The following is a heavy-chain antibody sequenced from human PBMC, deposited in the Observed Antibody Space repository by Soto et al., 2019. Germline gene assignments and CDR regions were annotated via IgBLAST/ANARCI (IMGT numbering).Heavy chain of an antibody. V-gene: IGHV1-8*01. D-gene: IGHD2-8*01. Sequence: GPSVKGSCKASGYSLTDNGITWVRQASGQGLEYVGWISPDSGKTDYAQKFQGRVTMTRDTSINTVNMELSSLRSDDTAVYYCARVYGYYYYYMDVWGKGTTVTVSS. CDR3: ARVYGYYYYYMDV. J-gene: IGHJ6*03. CDR2: ISPDSGKT. CDR1: GYSLTDNG.